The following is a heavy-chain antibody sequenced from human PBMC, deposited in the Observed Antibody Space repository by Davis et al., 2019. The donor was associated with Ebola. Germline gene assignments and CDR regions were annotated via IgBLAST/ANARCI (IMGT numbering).Heavy chain of an antibody. CDR3: VAVAVYGMDV. V-gene: IGHV4-59*08. J-gene: IGHJ6*02. CDR2: IYYSGST. Sequence: SETLSLTCAVYGGSFSGYYWSWIRQPPGKGLEWIGYIYYSGSTNYNPSLKSRVTISVDTSKNQFSLKLSSVTAADTAVYYCVAVAVYGMDVWGQGTTVTVSS. D-gene: IGHD6-19*01. CDR1: GGSFSGYY.